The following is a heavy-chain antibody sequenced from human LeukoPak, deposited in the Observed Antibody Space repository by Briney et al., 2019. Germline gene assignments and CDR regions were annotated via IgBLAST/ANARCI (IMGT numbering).Heavy chain of an antibody. V-gene: IGHV3-48*01. D-gene: IGHD1-26*01. CDR3: ARDPEQGRGFEF. J-gene: IGHJ4*02. CDR2: ISSSSTTI. Sequence: GGSLRLSCAASGFTFSSYSMNWVRQAPGKGLEWVSYISSSSTTIYYADSVKGRFTISRDNAKNSLYLQMNSLRVEDTAVYYCARDPEQGRGFEFWGQGTLVNGS. CDR1: GFTFSSYS.